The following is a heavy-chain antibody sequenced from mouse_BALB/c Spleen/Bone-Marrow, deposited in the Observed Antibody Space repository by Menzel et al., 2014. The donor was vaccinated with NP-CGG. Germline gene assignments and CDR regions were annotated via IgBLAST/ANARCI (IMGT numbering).Heavy chain of an antibody. CDR1: GFTLSSYG. V-gene: IGHV5-9-2*01. J-gene: IGHJ3*01. Sequence: VQLKESGGDLVKPGGSLKLSCAASGFTLSSYGMSWVRQTPEKRLEWVATISGGGSYIYYADNVKGRFIISRDNAKNNLYLQVRSLRSEDTALYYCAREGYDYDWFADWGQGTLVTVSA. D-gene: IGHD2-4*01. CDR2: ISGGGSYI. CDR3: AREGYDYDWFAD.